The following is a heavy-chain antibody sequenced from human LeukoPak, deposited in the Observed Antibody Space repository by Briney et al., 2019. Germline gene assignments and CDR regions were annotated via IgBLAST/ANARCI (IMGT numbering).Heavy chain of an antibody. Sequence: SETLCLTCAVYGGSFSGYYWSWIRQPPGKGLEWIGEINHSGSTNYNPSLKSRVTISVDTSKNQFSLKLSSVTAADTAVYYCARGTLRYDYWGQGTLVTVSS. CDR3: ARGTLRYDY. CDR2: INHSGST. CDR1: GGSFSGYY. J-gene: IGHJ4*02. V-gene: IGHV4-34*01. D-gene: IGHD4/OR15-4a*01.